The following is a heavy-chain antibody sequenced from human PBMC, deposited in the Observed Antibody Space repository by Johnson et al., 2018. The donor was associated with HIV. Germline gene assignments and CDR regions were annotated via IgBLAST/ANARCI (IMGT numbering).Heavy chain of an antibody. CDR1: GFTFSTYG. CDR2: IRYGGTRD. D-gene: IGHD5-12*01. CDR3: ASTIDIVPTGRSYDAFDI. V-gene: IGHV3-30*02. Sequence: QVQLVESGGGVVQPGGSLRLSCAASGFTFSTYGMHWVRQAPGKGLEWVSFIRYGGTRDYDAPVKGRFSISRDDSTNTLYLQMNSLTPEDTSVYYCASTIDIVPTGRSYDAFDIWGQGTLVTVSS. J-gene: IGHJ3*02.